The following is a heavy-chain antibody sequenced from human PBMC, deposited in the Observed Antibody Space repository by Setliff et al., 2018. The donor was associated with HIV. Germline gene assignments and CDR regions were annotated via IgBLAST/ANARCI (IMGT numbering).Heavy chain of an antibody. CDR2: ISGSGSGT. D-gene: IGHD6-6*01. V-gene: IGHV3-23*01. CDR3: ARDRSSSSAFDY. J-gene: IGHJ4*02. Sequence: GGSLRLSCSASGFTFNTYGMSWVRQAPGKGLEWVSVISGSGSGTFYADSVKGRFTISRDNSKNTLYLQMNRLRVEDTAVYYCARDRSSSSAFDYWGQGTLVTVSS. CDR1: GFTFNTYG.